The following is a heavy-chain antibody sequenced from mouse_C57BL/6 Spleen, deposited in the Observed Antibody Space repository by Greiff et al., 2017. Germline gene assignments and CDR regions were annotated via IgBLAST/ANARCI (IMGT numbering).Heavy chain of an antibody. V-gene: IGHV10-1*01. CDR1: GFSFNTYA. CDR3: VRERKGDFDY. J-gene: IGHJ2*01. D-gene: IGHD1-3*01. CDR2: IRSKSNNYAT. Sequence: EVQGVESGGGLVQPKGSLKLSCAASGFSFNTYAMNWVRQAPGKGLEWVARIRSKSNNYATYYADSVKDRFTISRDDSESMLYLQMNNLKTEDTAMYYCVRERKGDFDYWGQGTTLTVSS.